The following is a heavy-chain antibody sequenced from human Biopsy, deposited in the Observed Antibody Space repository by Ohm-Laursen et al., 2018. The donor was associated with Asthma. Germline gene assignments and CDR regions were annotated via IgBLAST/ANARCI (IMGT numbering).Heavy chain of an antibody. CDR3: ASDFPKDYVRYNFQF. CDR1: GYILTDIS. Sequence: ATVKISCKISGYILTDISMHWVRQAPGQGLEWMGGHDHEEGGTVNARRFQGRVTMTEDTSTDTAYMELSSLSSDDTAVYYCASDFPKDYVRYNFQFWGQGTLVTVSS. CDR2: HDHEEGGT. D-gene: IGHD4-17*01. J-gene: IGHJ4*02. V-gene: IGHV1-24*01.